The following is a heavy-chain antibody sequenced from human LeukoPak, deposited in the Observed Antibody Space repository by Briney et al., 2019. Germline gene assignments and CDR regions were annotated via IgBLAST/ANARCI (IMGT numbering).Heavy chain of an antibody. Sequence: SETLSLTCTVSGDSISSSDHYWGWIRQPPGKGLEWIGSIHSSGNIYYNPSLKSRVTISLDMSNNQFSLRLFSVSAADTAVYYCARGRYNSKTDFDYWGQGTLVTVSS. CDR2: IHSSGNI. J-gene: IGHJ4*02. CDR1: GDSISSSDHY. D-gene: IGHD3-16*02. V-gene: IGHV4-39*07. CDR3: ARGRYNSKTDFDY.